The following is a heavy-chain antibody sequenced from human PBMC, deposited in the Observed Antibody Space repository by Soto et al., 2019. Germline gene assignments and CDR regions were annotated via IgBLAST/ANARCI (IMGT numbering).Heavy chain of an antibody. D-gene: IGHD2-15*01. CDR2: IYYSGST. J-gene: IGHJ5*02. Sequence: QVQLQESGPGLVKPSQTLSLTCTVSGASINSGGYYWSWIRQHPGKGLEWIGYIYYSGSTYYNPSLKSRVTISVDTSKNQFSLNLTSVTAADTAVYFCARVTSCSGDSCYPMMYNWFDPWGQGTLVTVSS. CDR1: GASINSGGYY. CDR3: ARVTSCSGDSCYPMMYNWFDP. V-gene: IGHV4-31*03.